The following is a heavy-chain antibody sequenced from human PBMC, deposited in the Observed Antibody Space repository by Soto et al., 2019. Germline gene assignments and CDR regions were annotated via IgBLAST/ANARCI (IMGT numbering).Heavy chain of an antibody. CDR3: ARGKDYGDYGDAFDI. CDR1: GYTFTNYH. D-gene: IGHD4-17*01. CDR2: INPSGGTT. V-gene: IGHV1-46*01. Sequence: ASVKVSCKASGYTFTNYHIHWVRQAPEDGLEWMGRINPSGGTTIYAQKFHGRVTMTRDTSTSTVYMELSSLRSDDTAVYYCARGKDYGDYGDAFDIWGQGTMVTVSS. J-gene: IGHJ3*02.